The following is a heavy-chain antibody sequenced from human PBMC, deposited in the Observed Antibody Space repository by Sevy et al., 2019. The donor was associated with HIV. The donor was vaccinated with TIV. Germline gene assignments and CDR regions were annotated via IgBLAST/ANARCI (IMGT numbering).Heavy chain of an antibody. CDR2: ISFSSNYI. CDR1: GFTFSSYT. V-gene: IGHV3-21*01. Sequence: GGSLRLSCAAAGFTFSSYTMNWVRQAPGKGLEWVASISFSSNYIYYTDSLKGRFIISRDNAKNSLYLQMNSLRAEDTAVYYCAREDSKNWRYFDYWGQGTLVTVSS. CDR3: AREDSKNWRYFDY. D-gene: IGHD1-1*01. J-gene: IGHJ4*02.